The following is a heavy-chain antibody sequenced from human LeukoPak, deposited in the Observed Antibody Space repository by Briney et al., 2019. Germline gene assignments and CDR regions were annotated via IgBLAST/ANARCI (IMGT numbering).Heavy chain of an antibody. CDR3: TKWDIAAAGSLIDY. V-gene: IGHV3-23*01. D-gene: IGHD6-13*01. CDR1: GFTFSSYA. Sequence: GGSPRLSCAASGFTFSSYAMSWVRQAPGKGLEWVSAISGSGGSTYYADSVKGRFTISRDNSKNTLYLQMNSLRAEDTAVYYCTKWDIAAAGSLIDYWGQGTLVTVSS. CDR2: ISGSGGST. J-gene: IGHJ4*02.